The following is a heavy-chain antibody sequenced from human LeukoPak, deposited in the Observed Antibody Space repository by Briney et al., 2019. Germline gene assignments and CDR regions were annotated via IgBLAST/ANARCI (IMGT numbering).Heavy chain of an antibody. CDR1: GFTLSSFE. J-gene: IGHJ4*02. V-gene: IGHV3-48*03. D-gene: IGHD5-12*01. Sequence: GGSLRLSCAASGFTLSSFEMNWVRQAPGKGLEWVSYISSSGSTIYYADSVKGRFTISRDNAKNSLYLQMNSLRAEDTAVYYCARVLYGGPDYWRQGTLVTVSS. CDR2: ISSSGSTI. CDR3: ARVLYGGPDY.